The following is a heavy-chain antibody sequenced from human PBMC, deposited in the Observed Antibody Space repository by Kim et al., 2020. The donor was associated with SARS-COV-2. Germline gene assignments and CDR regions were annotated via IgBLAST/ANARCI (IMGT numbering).Heavy chain of an antibody. CDR2: IKQDGSEK. J-gene: IGHJ4*02. CDR3: ARVPGMLTGGIDY. D-gene: IGHD2-8*02. CDR1: GFTFSGYW. V-gene: IGHV3-7*01. Sequence: GGSLRLSCAASGFTFSGYWMSWVRQAPGKGLEWVANIKQDGSEKYYVDSVKGRFTISRDNAKNSLYLQMNSLRAEDTAVYYCARVPGMLTGGIDYWGQGTPVT.